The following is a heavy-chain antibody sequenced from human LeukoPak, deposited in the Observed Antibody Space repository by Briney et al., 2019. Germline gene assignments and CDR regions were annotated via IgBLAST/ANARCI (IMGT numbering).Heavy chain of an antibody. Sequence: GRSLTLPCAASGFTFSSYGMRWVRHAPGQGLGWVALIWYDGSNKYYADSVKGRFTISRDNSKNSLYLQMNTLRAEDTAVYYCAKGSTSGWALNYFDFWGQGALVTVSS. D-gene: IGHD6-19*01. J-gene: IGHJ4*02. CDR3: AKGSTSGWALNYFDF. CDR2: IWYDGSNK. CDR1: GFTFSSYG. V-gene: IGHV3-33*06.